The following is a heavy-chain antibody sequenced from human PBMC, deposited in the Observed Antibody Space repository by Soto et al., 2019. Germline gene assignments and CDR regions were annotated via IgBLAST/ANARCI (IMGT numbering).Heavy chain of an antibody. CDR1: GGSISNFY. V-gene: IGHV4-59*01. D-gene: IGHD1-1*01. J-gene: IGHJ4*02. CDR2: IYYTGKTT. Sequence: SETLSLTCSVAGGSISNFYWSWIRQPPGNGLEWIAYIYYTGKTTNYNPSLKSRVTISVYTSMNQFSLKLSSVTAADTAVYYCARTLADRQLFDYWGQGTLVTVSS. CDR3: ARTLADRQLFDY.